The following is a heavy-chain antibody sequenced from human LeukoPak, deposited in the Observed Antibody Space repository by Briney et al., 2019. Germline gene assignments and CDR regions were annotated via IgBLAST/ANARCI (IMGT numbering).Heavy chain of an antibody. V-gene: IGHV3-64D*06. CDR1: GFTFSSYA. CDR3: VKDVTGTYSGDF. J-gene: IGHJ4*02. D-gene: IGHD1-26*01. Sequence: PGGSLRLSCSASGFTFSSYAMHWVRQAPGKGLEYVSAISSNGGTSYDADSVMGRFTISRDNSKNTLYLQMSSLRPEDTAVYYCVKDVTGTYSGDFWGQGTLVTVSS. CDR2: ISSNGGTS.